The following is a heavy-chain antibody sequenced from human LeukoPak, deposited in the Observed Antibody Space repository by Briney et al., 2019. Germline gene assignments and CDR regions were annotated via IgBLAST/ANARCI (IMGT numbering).Heavy chain of an antibody. V-gene: IGHV4-4*07. J-gene: IGHJ4*02. D-gene: IGHD6-13*01. CDR2: IYSTGST. CDR1: GGSISSCY. CDR3: ARQIASAGTAGFDF. Sequence: PSETLSLTCTVSGGSISSCYWSWIRQPAGKGLEWIGRIYSTGSTNYNPSLKGRVTMSVDTSKNQFSLRLRSVTGADTAVYYCARQIASAGTAGFDFWGQGALVTVSS.